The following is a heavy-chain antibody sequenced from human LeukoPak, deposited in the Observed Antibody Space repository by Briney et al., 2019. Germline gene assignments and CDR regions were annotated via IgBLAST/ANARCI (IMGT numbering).Heavy chain of an antibody. D-gene: IGHD3-3*01. J-gene: IGHJ4*02. Sequence: SETLSLTCTVSGGSVSSYYWSWIRQPPGKGLEWIGYIYYSGSTCYNPSLKSRVTISVDTSKNQFSLKLSSVTAADTAVYYCARVLERFLEWLGAPTQTFDYWGQGTLVTVSS. CDR1: GGSVSSYY. CDR3: ARVLERFLEWLGAPTQTFDY. CDR2: IYYSGST. V-gene: IGHV4-59*08.